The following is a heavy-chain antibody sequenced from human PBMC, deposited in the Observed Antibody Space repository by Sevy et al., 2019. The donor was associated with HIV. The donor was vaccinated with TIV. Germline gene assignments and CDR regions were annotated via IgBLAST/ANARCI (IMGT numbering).Heavy chain of an antibody. J-gene: IGHJ3*02. CDR1: GFTVSSNY. CDR2: IYSGGSK. V-gene: IGHV3-53*05. Sequence: GGSLRLSCAASGFTVSSNYMSWVRQAPGKGLEWVSVIYSGGSKYYAHSVKGRFTISRDNSKNTLYLQLNSLRAEDTAVYYCASSIMVRGVIIGAFDIWGQGTMVTVSS. D-gene: IGHD3-10*01. CDR3: ASSIMVRGVIIGAFDI.